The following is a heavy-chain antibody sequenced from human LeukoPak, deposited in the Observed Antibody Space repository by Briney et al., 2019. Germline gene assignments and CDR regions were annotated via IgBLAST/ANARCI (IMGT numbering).Heavy chain of an antibody. D-gene: IGHD3-9*01. V-gene: IGHV3-21*05. CDR1: GFTLSNDG. Sequence: GGPLRLSCAASGFTLSNDGMSWVRQAPGKRPEWISYINSRSSDIHYADSVRGRFTISRDNAKNSLYLQMNSLRAEDTAVYYCARASDNYYYYYMDVWGKGTTVTISS. CDR3: ARASDNYYYYYMDV. J-gene: IGHJ6*03. CDR2: INSRSSDI.